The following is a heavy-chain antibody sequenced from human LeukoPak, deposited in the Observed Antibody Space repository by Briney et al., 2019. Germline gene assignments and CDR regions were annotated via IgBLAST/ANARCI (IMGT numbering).Heavy chain of an antibody. J-gene: IGHJ4*02. V-gene: IGHV3-30*04. Sequence: GRSLRLSCAASGFTFSSYAMHWVRQAPGKGLEWVADISYDGSNKYYADSVKGRFTISRDNSKNTLYLQMNSLRAEDTAVYYCAREAVSITMIVVVTNEYYFDYWGQGTLVTVSS. CDR2: ISYDGSNK. CDR3: AREAVSITMIVVVTNEYYFDY. CDR1: GFTFSSYA. D-gene: IGHD3-22*01.